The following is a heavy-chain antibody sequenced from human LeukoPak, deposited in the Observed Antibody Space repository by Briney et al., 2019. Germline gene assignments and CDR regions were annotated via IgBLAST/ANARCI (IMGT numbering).Heavy chain of an antibody. CDR2: RHHSGSS. Sequence: SETLSLTCTVSGGSISSNYWSWLRQPPGKGLEWIAYRHHSGSSNYNPSLESRVTVSVDTSNNQFSLRVTSVTAADTAVYYCARVVGSGWNYFDSWGQGTPVTVSS. CDR3: ARVVGSGWNYFDS. D-gene: IGHD6-19*01. CDR1: GGSISSNY. J-gene: IGHJ4*02. V-gene: IGHV4-59*01.